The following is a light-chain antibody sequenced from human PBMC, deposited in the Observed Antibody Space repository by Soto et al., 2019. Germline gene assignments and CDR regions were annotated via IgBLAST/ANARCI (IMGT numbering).Light chain of an antibody. CDR3: CSYAGSYIYV. CDR2: DVT. Sequence: QSALTQPRSVSGSPGQSVSISCTGTSSDVGGYNYVSWYQHHPGKAPTVMIYDVTKRPSGVPDRFSGSKSGNTASLTISGLQAEDEADYYCCSYAGSYIYVFGTGTKLHRP. CDR1: SSDVGGYNY. J-gene: IGLJ1*01. V-gene: IGLV2-11*01.